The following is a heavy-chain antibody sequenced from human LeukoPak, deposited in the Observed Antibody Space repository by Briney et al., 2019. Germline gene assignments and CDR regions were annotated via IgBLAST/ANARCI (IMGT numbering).Heavy chain of an antibody. CDR1: GFTVSSNY. CDR2: IYSAGST. D-gene: IGHD6-13*01. V-gene: IGHV3-66*01. Sequence: GGSLRLSCAASGFTVSSNYMSWVRQAPRKGLEWVSIIYSAGSTYYADSVRGRFTISRDNSKNTLYLQMNSMRAEDTAVYYCASRVRYGTDSGHRGQGTLVTVSS. CDR3: ASRVRYGTDSGH. J-gene: IGHJ4*02.